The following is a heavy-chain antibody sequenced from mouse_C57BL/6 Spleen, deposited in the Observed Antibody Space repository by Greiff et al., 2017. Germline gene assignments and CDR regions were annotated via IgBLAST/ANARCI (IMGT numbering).Heavy chain of an antibody. D-gene: IGHD4-1*01. V-gene: IGHV1-80*01. J-gene: IGHJ2*01. CDR2: IYPGDGDT. CDR1: GYAFSSYW. CDR3: ARELGRYYFGC. Sequence: VQLQQSGAELVKPGASVKISCKASGYAFSSYWMNWVKQRPGKGLEWIGQIYPGDGDTNYNRKFKGKATLTADKSSSTAYMELSSLNSEACAVYFCARELGRYYFGCWGPGATLSVST.